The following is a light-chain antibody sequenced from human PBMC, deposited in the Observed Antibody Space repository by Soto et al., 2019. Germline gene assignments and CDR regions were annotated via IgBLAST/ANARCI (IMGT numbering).Light chain of an antibody. CDR2: DGG. CDR1: SSNIGAGYD. J-gene: IGLJ3*02. CDR3: CSFARSNTWV. Sequence: QSVLTQPPSVSGAPGQRVTISCTGSSSNIGAGYDVHWYQQLPGTAPKLMIYDGGKRPSGVSHRFSGSKSGNTASLTISGLQAEDEADYYCCSFARSNTWVFGGGTKVTVL. V-gene: IGLV1-40*01.